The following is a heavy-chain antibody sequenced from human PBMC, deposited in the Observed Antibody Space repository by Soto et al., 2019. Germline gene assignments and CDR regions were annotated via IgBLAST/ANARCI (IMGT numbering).Heavy chain of an antibody. V-gene: IGHV3-30-3*01. D-gene: IGHD6-13*01. J-gene: IGHJ3*02. CDR3: ARGLAAAPDAFDI. CDR1: GFTFSSYA. Sequence: GSLRLSCAASGFTFSSYAMHWVRQAPGKGLEWVAVISYDGSNKYYADSVKGRFTISRDNSKNTLYLQMNSLRAEDTAVYYCARGLAAAPDAFDIWGQGTMVTVSS. CDR2: ISYDGSNK.